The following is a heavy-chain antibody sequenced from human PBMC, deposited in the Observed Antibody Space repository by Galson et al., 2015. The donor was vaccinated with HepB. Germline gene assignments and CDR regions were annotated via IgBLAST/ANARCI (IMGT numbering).Heavy chain of an antibody. Sequence: SLRLSCAASGFTFSSYSMNWVRQAPGKGLEWVSSISISSSYIYYADSVKGRFTIPRDNAKNSLYLQMNSLRAEDTAVYYCARDQIAARLSAKTNDAFDYWGQGTLVTVSS. D-gene: IGHD6-6*01. CDR3: ARDQIAARLSAKTNDAFDY. CDR1: GFTFSSYS. J-gene: IGHJ4*02. V-gene: IGHV3-21*01. CDR2: ISISSSYI.